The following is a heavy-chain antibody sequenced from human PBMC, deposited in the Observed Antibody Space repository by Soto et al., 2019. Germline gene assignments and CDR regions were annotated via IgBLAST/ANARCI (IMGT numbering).Heavy chain of an antibody. Sequence: SETLSLTCTVSGGSISSSNWSWIRQPPGKGLEWIGYIYYSGSTNYNPSLKSRVTISVDTSKNQFSLKLSSVTAADTAVYYCASYDILTGYLDYWGQGTLVTVS. V-gene: IGHV4-59*08. CDR3: ASYDILTGYLDY. CDR1: GGSISSSN. J-gene: IGHJ4*02. D-gene: IGHD3-9*01. CDR2: IYYSGST.